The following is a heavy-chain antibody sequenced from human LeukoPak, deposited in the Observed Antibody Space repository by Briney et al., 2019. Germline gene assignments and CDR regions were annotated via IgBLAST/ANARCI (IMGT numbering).Heavy chain of an antibody. V-gene: IGHV1-69*13. D-gene: IGHD2-2*01. CDR1: GGTFSSYA. CDR3: ATGEVVPVAIFDD. J-gene: IGHJ4*01. Sequence: ASVTVSCKSSGGTFSSYAFSWVRQPPAQGLEWVGVIIPIFGTANYAQKFQGRVTTTADESTRTAYLELSSLRCEDTAVYYCATGEVVPVAIFDDSREGRLLTVSS. CDR2: IIPIFGTA.